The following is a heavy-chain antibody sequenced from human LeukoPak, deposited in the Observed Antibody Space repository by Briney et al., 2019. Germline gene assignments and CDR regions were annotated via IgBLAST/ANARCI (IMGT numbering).Heavy chain of an antibody. D-gene: IGHD1-26*01. CDR3: AKAAKVGANHFDY. CDR1: GFTFSSYA. CDR2: ISNSGGRT. Sequence: GGSLRLSCAASGFTFSSYAMSWVRQAPGKGLEWVSSISNSGGRTFYTDSVKGRFTISRDNSKITLYLQMNSLRAEDTAVYYCAKAAKVGANHFDYWGQGTLVTVSS. V-gene: IGHV3-23*01. J-gene: IGHJ4*02.